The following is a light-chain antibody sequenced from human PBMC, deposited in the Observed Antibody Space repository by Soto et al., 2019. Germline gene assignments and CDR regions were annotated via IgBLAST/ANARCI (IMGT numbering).Light chain of an antibody. V-gene: IGKV3-20*01. Sequence: EIVLTQSPGTLSLSPGERATLSCRASQSVSSSYLAWYQQKPGQAPRLLIYGASSRATGITDRFSGSGSGTDFTLTISRLEPEDFAVYYCQQYGSSPTFGGGPKVEIK. CDR3: QQYGSSPT. J-gene: IGKJ4*01. CDR1: QSVSSSY. CDR2: GAS.